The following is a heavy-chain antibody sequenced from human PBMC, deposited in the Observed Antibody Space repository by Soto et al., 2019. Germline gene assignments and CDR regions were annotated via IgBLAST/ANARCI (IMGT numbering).Heavy chain of an antibody. D-gene: IGHD3-22*01. V-gene: IGHV4-39*01. J-gene: IGHJ4*02. CDR2: VHHSGST. CDR3: ARQHYYDSSGYYTWN. Sequence: QLQLQESGPGLVKPSETLSLTCSVSGGSIRSNIYYWGWIRQPPGKGLGWIATVHHSGSTYYTPSVKHRVTISADTSNRQFSLRLNSVTAADTAVYYCARQHYYDSSGYYTWNWGQGTLVTVSS. CDR1: GGSIRSNIYY.